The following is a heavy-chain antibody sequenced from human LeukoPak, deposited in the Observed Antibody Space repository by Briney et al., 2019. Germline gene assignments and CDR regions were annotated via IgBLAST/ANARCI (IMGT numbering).Heavy chain of an antibody. CDR2: IYYSGST. Sequence: SETLSLTCTVSGGSISSYYWSLIRQPPGKGLEWIAYIYYSGSTNYNPSLKSRVTISVDTSKNQFSLKLSSVTAADTAVYYCARAGDFWSGYFSHYYYYGMDVWGRGTTVTVSS. D-gene: IGHD3-3*01. J-gene: IGHJ6*02. CDR1: GGSISSYY. V-gene: IGHV4-59*01. CDR3: ARAGDFWSGYFSHYYYYGMDV.